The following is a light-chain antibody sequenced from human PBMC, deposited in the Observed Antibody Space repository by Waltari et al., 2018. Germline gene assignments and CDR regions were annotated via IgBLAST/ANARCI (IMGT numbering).Light chain of an antibody. CDR1: RSDSGGHEY. V-gene: IGLV2-14*01. CDR3: SSFTSSTTGI. CDR2: DVT. Sequence: SALPQPDSVSGSPGQSITISCSGIRSDSGGHEYVSWYQQHPGKAPKVIIYDVTNRPSGVSNRFSGSKSGSSASLTISGLQAEDEADYYCSSFTSSTTGIFGGGTKLTVL. J-gene: IGLJ2*01.